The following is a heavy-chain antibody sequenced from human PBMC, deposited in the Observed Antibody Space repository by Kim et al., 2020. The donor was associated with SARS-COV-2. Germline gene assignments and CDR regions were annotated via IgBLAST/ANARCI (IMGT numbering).Heavy chain of an antibody. V-gene: IGHV1-69*13. CDR2: IIPIFGTA. CDR3: ARWGPSSSWWMGVNWFDP. J-gene: IGHJ5*02. CDR1: GGTFSSYA. D-gene: IGHD6-13*01. Sequence: SVKVSCKASGGTFSSYAISWVRQAPGQGLEWMGGIIPIFGTANYAQKFQGRVTITADESTSTAYMELSSLRSEDTAVYYCARWGPSSSWWMGVNWFDPWGQGTLVTVSS.